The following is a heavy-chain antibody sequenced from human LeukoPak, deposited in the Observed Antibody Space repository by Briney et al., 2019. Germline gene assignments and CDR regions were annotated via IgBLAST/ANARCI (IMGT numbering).Heavy chain of an antibody. D-gene: IGHD6-19*01. CDR3: AREAVGYSSGRRWFDP. CDR1: GFTFSSYG. J-gene: IGHJ5*02. Sequence: QAGRSLRLSCAASGFTFSSYGMHWVRQAPGKGLEWVAVIWYDGSNKYYADSVKGRFTISRDNSKNTLYLQMNSLRAEDTAVYYCAREAVGYSSGRRWFDPWGQGTLVTVSS. CDR2: IWYDGSNK. V-gene: IGHV3-33*01.